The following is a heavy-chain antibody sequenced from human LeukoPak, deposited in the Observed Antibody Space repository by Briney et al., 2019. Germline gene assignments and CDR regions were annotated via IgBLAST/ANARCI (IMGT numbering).Heavy chain of an antibody. D-gene: IGHD2-2*01. CDR1: GFTFSSYW. V-gene: IGHV3-74*01. Sequence: GGSLRHSCAASGFTFSSYWMHWVRQAPGKGPVWVSRINGDGSSTTYADSVKGRFTISRDNAKNTLYLQMNDLRAEDTAVYYCARDLVVRSGYWGQGTLVTVSS. CDR2: INGDGSST. CDR3: ARDLVVRSGY. J-gene: IGHJ4*02.